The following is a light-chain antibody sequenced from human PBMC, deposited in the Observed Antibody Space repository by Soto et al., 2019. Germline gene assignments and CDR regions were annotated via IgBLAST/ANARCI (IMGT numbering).Light chain of an antibody. CDR2: EVT. CDR3: CSYAGFTTYV. J-gene: IGLJ1*01. Sequence: QSALTQPASVSGSPVQSITISCTGTSNDVGSYNLVSWYQHHPGKAPKLIIYEVTKRPSGVSNRFSASKSGNTASLTISGLRPEDEADYFCCSYAGFTTYVFGTGTKLTVL. V-gene: IGLV2-23*02. CDR1: SNDVGSYNL.